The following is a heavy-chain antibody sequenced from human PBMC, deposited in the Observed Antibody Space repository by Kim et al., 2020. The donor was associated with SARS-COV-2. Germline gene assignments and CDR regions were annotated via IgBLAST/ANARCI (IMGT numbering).Heavy chain of an antibody. J-gene: IGHJ4*02. CDR3: AGVNYYGSGSYLDY. V-gene: IGHV4-59*01. Sequence: NPSLKSRVTRSVNTSKNQFSLKLSSVTAADTAVYYCAGVNYYGSGSYLDYWGQGTLVTVSS. D-gene: IGHD3-10*01.